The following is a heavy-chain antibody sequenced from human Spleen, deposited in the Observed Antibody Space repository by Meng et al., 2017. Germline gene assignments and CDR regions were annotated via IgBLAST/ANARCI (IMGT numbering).Heavy chain of an antibody. Sequence: ASVKVSCKASGYTFTSYDINWVRQATGQGLEWMGWMNPNSGNTGYAQKFQGRVTITRNTSISTAYMELSSLRSEDTAVYYCATASMAKSSGVFDHWGQGVLVTVSS. V-gene: IGHV1-8*03. J-gene: IGHJ4*02. CDR2: MNPNSGNT. CDR1: GYTFTSYD. CDR3: ATASMAKSSGVFDH. D-gene: IGHD1-26*01.